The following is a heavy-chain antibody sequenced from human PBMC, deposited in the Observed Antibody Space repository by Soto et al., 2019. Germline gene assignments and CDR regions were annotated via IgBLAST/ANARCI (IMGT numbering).Heavy chain of an antibody. CDR3: ANVIIVLPGPKRLDY. Sequence: ASVKVSCKASGYTSTNYGMHWVRQAPGQRHEWMGWINAGSGNTKYSQKFQGRITITRDTSASTVYMELSSLRSEDTAVYYCANVIIVLPGPKRLDYWSQGALVTVSS. J-gene: IGHJ4*02. CDR1: GYTSTNYG. V-gene: IGHV1-3*01. D-gene: IGHD3-10*01. CDR2: INAGSGNT.